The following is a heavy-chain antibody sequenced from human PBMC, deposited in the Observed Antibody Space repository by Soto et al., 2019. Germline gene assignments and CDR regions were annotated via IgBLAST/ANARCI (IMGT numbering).Heavy chain of an antibody. CDR3: ARGTPWPDAFDL. CDR2: ISETGGNT. J-gene: IGHJ3*01. V-gene: IGHV3-23*01. D-gene: IGHD1-1*01. Sequence: EVQVLESGGGLVQPGGSLRLSCAASGFTFTSYVMSWVRQAPGMGLQWVAGISETGGNTYYGDSLKGRFTISRDNSKNTLYLEMNSLRAEDTAIYYCARGTPWPDAFDLWGQGTMVTVSS. CDR1: GFTFTSYV.